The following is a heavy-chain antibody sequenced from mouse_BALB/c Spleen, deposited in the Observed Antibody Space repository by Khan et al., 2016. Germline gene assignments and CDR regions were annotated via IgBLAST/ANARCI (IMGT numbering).Heavy chain of an antibody. CDR3: AEDYYGSNWFAY. J-gene: IGHJ3*01. CDR1: GYTFTNYG. Sequence: QIQLVQSGPELKKPGETVKISCKASGYTFTNYGMNWVKQAPGKGLKWMGWINTNTGEPTYAEEFKGRFAFSLETYASTAYLQINNLKNEDTAIYYCAEDYYGSNWFAYWGQGTLVTVSA. V-gene: IGHV9-3*02. D-gene: IGHD1-1*01. CDR2: INTNTGEP.